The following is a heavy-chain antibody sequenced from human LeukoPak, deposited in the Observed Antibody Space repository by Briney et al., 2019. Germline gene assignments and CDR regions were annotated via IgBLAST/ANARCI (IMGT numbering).Heavy chain of an antibody. V-gene: IGHV4-39*01. J-gene: IGHJ4*02. Sequence: PSETLSLTCTVSGGSISSSSYYWGWIRQPPGKGLGWIGEINHSGSTYYNPSLKSRVTISVDTSKNQFSLKLSSVTAADTAVYYCATGNWVFGGWGQGTLVTVSS. D-gene: IGHD4-23*01. CDR1: GGSISSSSYY. CDR2: INHSGST. CDR3: ATGNWVFGG.